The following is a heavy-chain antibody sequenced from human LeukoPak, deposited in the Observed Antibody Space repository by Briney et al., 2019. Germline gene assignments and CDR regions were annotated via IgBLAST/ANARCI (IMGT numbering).Heavy chain of an antibody. CDR1: GFTFSSYE. CDR2: ISSSGSTI. CDR3: AKDGSSDYVWGSYRPHYYYYYYMDV. D-gene: IGHD3-16*02. V-gene: IGHV3-48*03. Sequence: GGSLRLSCAASGFTFSSYEMNWVRQAPGKGLEWVSYISSSGSTIYYADSVKGRFTISRDNSKNTLYLQMNSLRAEDTAVYYCAKDGSSDYVWGSYRPHYYYYYYMDVWGKGTTVTISS. J-gene: IGHJ6*03.